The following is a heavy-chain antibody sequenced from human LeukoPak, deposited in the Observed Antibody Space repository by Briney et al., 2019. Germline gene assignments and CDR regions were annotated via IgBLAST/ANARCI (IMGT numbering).Heavy chain of an antibody. V-gene: IGHV3-21*01. CDR1: GFTFGSYS. J-gene: IGHJ5*02. Sequence: PGGSLRLSCAASGFTFGSYSMNWVRQAPGKGLEWVSSISSSSSYIHYADSVKGRFTISRDNAKNSLYLQMNSLRAEDTAVYYCAREVVTALVWFDPWGQGTLVTVSS. CDR2: ISSSSSYI. CDR3: AREVVTALVWFDP. D-gene: IGHD4-23*01.